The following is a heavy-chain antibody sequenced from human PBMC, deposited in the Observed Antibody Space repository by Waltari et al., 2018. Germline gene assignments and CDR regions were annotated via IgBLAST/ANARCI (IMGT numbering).Heavy chain of an antibody. D-gene: IGHD3-22*01. CDR3: AGGYYESSGFSFYYFYHMDV. V-gene: IGHV1-69*14. CDR1: GGSFASYG. Sequence: QVQLVQSGAEVKKPGSSVTVSCKASGGSFASYGISWVRKAPGQGLEWMGGRIPTVGTTNYAQKFQGIVTINADKSTSTAYMHLTSLRSEDAAVYYCAGGYYESSGFSFYYFYHMDVWGKGTTVTVSS. CDR2: RIPTVGTT. J-gene: IGHJ6*03.